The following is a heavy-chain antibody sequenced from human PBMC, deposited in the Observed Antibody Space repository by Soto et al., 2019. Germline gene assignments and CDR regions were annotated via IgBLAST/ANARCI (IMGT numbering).Heavy chain of an antibody. CDR2: IYYSGST. CDR1: GGSISSYY. Sequence: SETLSLTCTVSGGSISSYYWTWIRQPPGKGLEWIGYIYYSGSTNYNPSLKSRVTISVDTSKNQFSLKLSSVTAADTAVYYRARDAGDCSSTSCYEVTAFDIWGQGTMVTVSS. V-gene: IGHV4-59*01. CDR3: ARDAGDCSSTSCYEVTAFDI. J-gene: IGHJ3*02. D-gene: IGHD2-2*01.